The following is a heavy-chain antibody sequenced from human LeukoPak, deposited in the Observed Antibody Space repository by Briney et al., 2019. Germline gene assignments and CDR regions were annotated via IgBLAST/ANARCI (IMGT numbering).Heavy chain of an antibody. CDR3: ARHPYDYVWGSYRYIYFDY. V-gene: IGHV4-34*01. CDR1: GGSFSGYY. Sequence: SETLSLTCAVYGGSFSGYYWSWIRQPPGKGLEWIGEINHSGSTNYNPSLKSRVTISVDTSKNQFSLKLSSVTAADTAVYYCARHPYDYVWGSYRYIYFDYWGQGTLVAVSS. CDR2: INHSGST. D-gene: IGHD3-16*02. J-gene: IGHJ4*02.